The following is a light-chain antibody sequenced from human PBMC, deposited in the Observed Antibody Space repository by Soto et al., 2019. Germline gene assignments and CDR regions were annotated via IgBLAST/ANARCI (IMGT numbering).Light chain of an antibody. V-gene: IGLV2-14*01. CDR1: SSDVGGYNY. J-gene: IGLJ2*01. CDR3: SSYTSSSTLV. Sequence: SVLTQPASVSGSPGQSITISCTGTSSDVGGYNYVSWYQQHPGKAPKLMISEVSNRPSGVSNRFSVSKSGNTPSLTISGIQAEDEADYYCSSYTSSSTLVFGGGTKVTVL. CDR2: EVS.